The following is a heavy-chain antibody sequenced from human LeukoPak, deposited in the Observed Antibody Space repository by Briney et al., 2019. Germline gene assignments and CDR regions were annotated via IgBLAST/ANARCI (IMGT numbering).Heavy chain of an antibody. J-gene: IGHJ4*02. CDR3: AKDAEVEMATTLDY. V-gene: IGHV3-23*01. CDR1: GFTFSSYA. Sequence: QPGGSLRLSCAASGFTFSSYAMSWVRQAPGKGLEWVSAISGSGGSTNYADSVKGRFTISRDNSKNTLYLQMNSLRAEDTAVYYCAKDAEVEMATTLDYWGQGTLVTVSS. D-gene: IGHD5-24*01. CDR2: ISGSGGST.